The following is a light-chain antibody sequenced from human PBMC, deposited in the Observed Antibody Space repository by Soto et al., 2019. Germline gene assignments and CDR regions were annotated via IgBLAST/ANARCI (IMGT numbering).Light chain of an antibody. V-gene: IGKV1-5*01. J-gene: IGKJ2*01. CDR1: QSISSR. CDR2: YAS. CDR3: QQYNSYPYT. Sequence: DIQMTQSPSTLSASVGDRVTITCRASQSISSRLSWYQQKPGKAPKLLIYYASSLESGVPSRFSGSGSGTEFTLTISSLQPDDFATYYCQQYNSYPYTFGQGTKLEIK.